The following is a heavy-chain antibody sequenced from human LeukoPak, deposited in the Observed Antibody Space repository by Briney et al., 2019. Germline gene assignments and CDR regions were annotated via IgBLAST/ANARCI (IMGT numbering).Heavy chain of an antibody. V-gene: IGHV3-23*01. D-gene: IGHD3-10*01. CDR2: IFPSGGEI. J-gene: IGHJ4*02. Sequence: GGSLRLSCAASGFTFSTFAMIWVRQPPGKGLEWVSSIFPSGGEIHYADSVRGRFTISRDNSKSTLSLQMSSLRAEDTALYYCASKRGPFDYWGQGTLVTVSS. CDR3: ASKRGPFDY. CDR1: GFTFSTFA.